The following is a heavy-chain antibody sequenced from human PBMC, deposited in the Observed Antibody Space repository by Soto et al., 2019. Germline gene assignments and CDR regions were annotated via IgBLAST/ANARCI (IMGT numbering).Heavy chain of an antibody. CDR2: IYYSGST. J-gene: IGHJ4*02. V-gene: IGHV4-61*01. Sequence: QVQLQESGPGLTRPSETLSLTCTVSGDSVSNGFYYWTWIRQSPVKGLEWIGNIYYSGSTEYNPSLTSRVSISIDMSKNQLSLTLTSVTAADSAVYFCARGGLYDLWSGLFDWGQGIRVTVSS. CDR1: GDSVSNGFYY. D-gene: IGHD3-3*01. CDR3: ARGGLYDLWSGLFD.